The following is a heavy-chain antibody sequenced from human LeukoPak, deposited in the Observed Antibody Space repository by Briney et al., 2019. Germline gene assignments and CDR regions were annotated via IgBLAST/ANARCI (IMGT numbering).Heavy chain of an antibody. D-gene: IGHD6-13*01. CDR2: ISSSSSYI. CDR3: ARDGVAAVWVYYYGMDV. V-gene: IGHV3-21*01. J-gene: IGHJ6*02. Sequence: GGSLRLSCAASGFTFSSYSMNWVRQAPGKGLEWVSSISSSSSYIYYADSVKGRFTISRDNAKNSLYLQMNSLRAEDTAVYYCARDGVAAVWVYYYGMDVWGQGTTVTVSS. CDR1: GFTFSSYS.